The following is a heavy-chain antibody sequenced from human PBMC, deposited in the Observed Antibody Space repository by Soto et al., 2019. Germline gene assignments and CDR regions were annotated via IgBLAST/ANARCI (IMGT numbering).Heavy chain of an antibody. D-gene: IGHD5-12*01. CDR1: CGSVSSGSYY. V-gene: IGHV4-61*01. J-gene: IGHJ6*02. CDR2: IYYSGST. Sequence: SETLSLTCTVSCGSVSSGSYYWSWIRQPPGKGLEWIGYIYYSGSTNYNPSLKSRVTISVDTSKNQFSLKLSSVTAADTAVYYCARDQEGIVATISRYYYYGMDVWGQGTTVTVSS. CDR3: ARDQEGIVATISRYYYYGMDV.